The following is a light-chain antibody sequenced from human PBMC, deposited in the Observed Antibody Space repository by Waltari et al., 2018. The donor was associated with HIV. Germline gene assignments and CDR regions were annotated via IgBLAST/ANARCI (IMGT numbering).Light chain of an antibody. CDR3: QQLNEYPWT. CDR1: QDIRNY. Sequence: DIQLTQSPSFLSASVGDRITITCRASQDIRNYLAWYQQNLGKAPKLLIDASAMLQSGVSSRSRGSGSGTQFTLTINSLQPEEFATYHCQQLNEYPWTFGQGTQVEIK. CDR2: ASA. J-gene: IGKJ1*01. V-gene: IGKV1-9*01.